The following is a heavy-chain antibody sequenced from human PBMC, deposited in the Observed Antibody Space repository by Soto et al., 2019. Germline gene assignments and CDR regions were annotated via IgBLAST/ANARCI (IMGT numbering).Heavy chain of an antibody. J-gene: IGHJ4*02. CDR3: ARERVRYSSGWYDRYSCDY. V-gene: IGHV1-18*01. Sequence: QVQLVQSGAEVKKPGASVKVSCKASGYIFSNYGISWVRQAPGQGLEWMGWISGYNGNTNYAQKFQGRVTMTTDTSTSTGYMEVRSLRSDDTAVYYCARERVRYSSGWYDRYSCDYWGQGTLVTVSS. D-gene: IGHD6-19*01. CDR1: GYIFSNYG. CDR2: ISGYNGNT.